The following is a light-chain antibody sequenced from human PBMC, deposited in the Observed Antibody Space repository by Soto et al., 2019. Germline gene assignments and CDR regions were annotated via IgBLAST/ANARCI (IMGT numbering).Light chain of an antibody. CDR2: EGS. CDR1: SSDIGGYNY. J-gene: IGLJ2*01. Sequence: QSVLTQPPSASGSPGQSVTISCTGTSSDIGGYNYVSWYQQHPGKAPKLVIYEGSKRPSGVPARFSGSKSDNTASLTVSGLQAEDEANYFCTSYAGSNGLLFGGGTKVTVL. V-gene: IGLV2-8*01. CDR3: TSYAGSNGLL.